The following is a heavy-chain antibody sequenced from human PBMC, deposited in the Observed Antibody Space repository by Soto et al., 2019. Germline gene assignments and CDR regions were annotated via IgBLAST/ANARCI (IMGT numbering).Heavy chain of an antibody. CDR2: IYYSGST. D-gene: IGHD6-19*01. J-gene: IGHJ6*02. CDR1: GGSISSYY. V-gene: IGHV4-59*01. CDR3: ARVWYSSGWWDGYGMDV. Sequence: LSLTCTVSGGSISSYYWSWIRQPPGKGLEWIGYIYYSGSTNYNPSLKSRVTISVDTSKNQFSLKLSSVTAADTAVYYCARVWYSSGWWDGYGMDVWGQGTTVTVSS.